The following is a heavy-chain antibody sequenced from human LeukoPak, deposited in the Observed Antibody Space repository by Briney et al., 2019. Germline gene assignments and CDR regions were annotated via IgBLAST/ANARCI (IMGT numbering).Heavy chain of an antibody. Sequence: SEILSLTCTVSGASVSSGRYYWSWIRQHPGKGLEWIAYIVDSEKIYYNPSLKSRLILSLDTSENQFSLNLSSMTAADTAVYFCASGYGSGWFDAWGQGTLVAVSS. D-gene: IGHD5-18*01. J-gene: IGHJ5*02. CDR2: IVDSEKI. CDR3: ASGYGSGWFDA. CDR1: GASVSSGRYY. V-gene: IGHV4-31*03.